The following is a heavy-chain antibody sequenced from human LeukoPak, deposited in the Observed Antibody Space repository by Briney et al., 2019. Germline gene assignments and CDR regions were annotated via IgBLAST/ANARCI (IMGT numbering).Heavy chain of an antibody. V-gene: IGHV4-31*03. CDR2: IYYSGST. D-gene: IGHD6-19*01. Sequence: PSETLSLTCTVSGGSISSGGYYWSWIRQHPGKGLEWIGYIYYSGSTYYNPSLKSRVTISVDTSKNQFSLKLSSVTAADTAVYYCARGSGKQWLVGDWYFDLWGRGTLATVSS. J-gene: IGHJ2*01. CDR1: GGSISSGGYY. CDR3: ARGSGKQWLVGDWYFDL.